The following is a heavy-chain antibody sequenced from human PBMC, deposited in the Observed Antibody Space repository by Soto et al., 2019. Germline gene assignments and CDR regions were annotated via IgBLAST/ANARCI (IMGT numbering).Heavy chain of an antibody. CDR3: AAYGYSYGYYYYGMDV. D-gene: IGHD5-18*01. CDR2: IVVGSGNT. Sequence: VASVKVSCKASGFTFTSSAVQWVRQARGQRLEWIGWIVVGSGNTNYAQKFQERVTITRDMSTGTAYMELSSLRSEDTAVYYCAAYGYSYGYYYYGMDVWGQGTTVTVSS. CDR1: GFTFTSSA. V-gene: IGHV1-58*01. J-gene: IGHJ6*02.